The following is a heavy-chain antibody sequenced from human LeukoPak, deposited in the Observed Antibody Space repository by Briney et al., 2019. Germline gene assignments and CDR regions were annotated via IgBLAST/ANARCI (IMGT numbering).Heavy chain of an antibody. CDR3: ARDRIKSGSYYFDY. V-gene: IGHV3-48*01. Sequence: GGSLGLSCAASAFTFSDYSMNWVRQAPGKGLEWVSYISGRSSTIYYADSVKGRFTISRDNAKNSMYLQMNSLRAEDTAVYYCARDRIKSGSYYFDYWGQGTLVTVSS. CDR2: ISGRSSTI. J-gene: IGHJ4*02. CDR1: AFTFSDYS. D-gene: IGHD1-26*01.